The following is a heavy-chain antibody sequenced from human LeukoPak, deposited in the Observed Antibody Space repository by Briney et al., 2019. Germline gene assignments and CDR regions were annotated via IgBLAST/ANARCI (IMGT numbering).Heavy chain of an antibody. V-gene: IGHV3-53*01. CDR2: IYSGGRT. D-gene: IGHD2-21*02. J-gene: IGHJ4*02. CDR1: GFTVSSNY. Sequence: GGSLRLSCAASGFTVSSNYMSWVRQAPEKGLEWVSLIYSGGRTYYADSVKGRFIISRDNSKNTLYLQMNSLRAEDTAVYYCARENCGGDCYSYYFDYWGQGTLVTVSS. CDR3: ARENCGGDCYSYYFDY.